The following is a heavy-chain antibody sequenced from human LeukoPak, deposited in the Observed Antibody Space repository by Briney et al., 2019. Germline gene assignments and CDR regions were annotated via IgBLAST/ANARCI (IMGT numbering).Heavy chain of an antibody. J-gene: IGHJ6*03. V-gene: IGHV4-34*01. CDR2: INHSGST. CDR3: ARPYYYDSSGYTTSYYYMDV. D-gene: IGHD3-22*01. CDR1: GGSFSGYY. Sequence: SETLPLTCAVYGGSFSGYYWSWIRQPPGKGLEWIGEINHSGSTNYNPSLKSRVTISVDTSKNQFSLKLSSVTAADTAVYYCARPYYYDSSGYTTSYYYMDVWGKGTTVTVSS.